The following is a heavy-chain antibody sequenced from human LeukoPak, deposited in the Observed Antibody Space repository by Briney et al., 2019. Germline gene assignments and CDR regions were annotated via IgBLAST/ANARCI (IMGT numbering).Heavy chain of an antibody. J-gene: IGHJ4*02. V-gene: IGHV3-7*01. CDR2: IKQDGSET. D-gene: IGHD5-24*01. CDR3: AKDYFVDGSNSRIFFDC. CDR1: GFTFNRYW. Sequence: GGSLRLSCTASGFTFNRYWMNWVRRAPGKGLEGVASIKQDGSETYYVDSVKGRFTISRDNAKNSLYLQMNSLRAEDTAVYYCAKDYFVDGSNSRIFFDCWGQGTLVTVSS.